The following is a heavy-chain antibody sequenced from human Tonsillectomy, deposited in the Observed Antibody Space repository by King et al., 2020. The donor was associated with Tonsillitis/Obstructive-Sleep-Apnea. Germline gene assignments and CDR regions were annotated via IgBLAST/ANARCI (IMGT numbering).Heavy chain of an antibody. CDR2: ISYEGSNK. Sequence: VQLVESGGGVVQPGRTLRLSCAASGFTFSSYAMHWVRQAPGKGLEWVAVISYEGSNKYYADSWKGRFTISRDHSNNSLYLQVNSLRGEDTAVYYCARDRSGWTPEYFQHWGQGTLVTVSS. CDR3: ARDRSGWTPEYFQH. CDR1: GFTFSSYA. J-gene: IGHJ1*01. V-gene: IGHV3-30*01. D-gene: IGHD6-19*01.